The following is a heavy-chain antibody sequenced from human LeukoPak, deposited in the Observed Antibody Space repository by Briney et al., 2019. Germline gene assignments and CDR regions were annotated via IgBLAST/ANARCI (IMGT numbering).Heavy chain of an antibody. V-gene: IGHV3-23*01. CDR1: GFTFSSYA. D-gene: IGHD3-22*01. CDR2: ISGSGGST. Sequence: GGSLRLSCAASGFTFSSYAMSWVRQAPGKGLEWVSAISGSGGSTYYADSAKGRFTISRDNSKNTLYLQMNSLRAEDTAVYYCAKYQPRYYYDSSGYSDYWGQGTLVTVSS. J-gene: IGHJ4*02. CDR3: AKYQPRYYYDSSGYSDY.